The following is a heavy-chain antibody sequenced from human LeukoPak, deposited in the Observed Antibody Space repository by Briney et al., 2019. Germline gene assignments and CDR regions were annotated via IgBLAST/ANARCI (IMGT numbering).Heavy chain of an antibody. Sequence: SETLPLTCTVSGGSISSYYWSWIRQPPGKGLEWIGYIYYSGSTNYNPSLKSRVTISVDTSKNQFSLKLSSVTAADTAVYYCARADSSGYPPFDYWGQGTLVTVSS. CDR3: ARADSSGYPPFDY. V-gene: IGHV4-59*01. J-gene: IGHJ4*02. CDR1: GGSISSYY. CDR2: IYYSGST. D-gene: IGHD3-22*01.